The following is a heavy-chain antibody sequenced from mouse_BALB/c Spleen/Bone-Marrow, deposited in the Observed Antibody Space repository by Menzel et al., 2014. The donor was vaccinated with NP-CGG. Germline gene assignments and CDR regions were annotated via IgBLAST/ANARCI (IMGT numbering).Heavy chain of an antibody. CDR2: ISDGGSST. V-gene: IGHV5-4*02. D-gene: IGHD1-1*01. CDR3: ARQDYYAGRYRYCDV. J-gene: IGHJ1*01. Sequence: EVQRVESGGGLVKPGGSLKLSCAASRFTFSDYFMYWVRQTPEKRLEWVATISDGGSSTYYPDSVKGRFTISRDKAKNNLYLQMSSLKSEDIAMYYCARQDYYAGRYRYCDVWGAGTTITVSS. CDR1: RFTFSDYF.